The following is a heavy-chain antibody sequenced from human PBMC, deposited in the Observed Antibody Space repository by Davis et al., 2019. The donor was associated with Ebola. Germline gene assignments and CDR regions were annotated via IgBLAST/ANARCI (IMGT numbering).Heavy chain of an antibody. V-gene: IGHV1-8*01. CDR1: GYTFTSYD. Sequence: AASVKVSCKASGYTFTSYDINWVRQATGQGLEWMGWMNPNSGNTGYAQKFQGRVTMTRNTSISTAYMELSSLRSEDTAVYYCARSDIVVVVAATRLRRNYYYGMDVWGQGTTVTVSS. D-gene: IGHD2-15*01. CDR3: ARSDIVVVVAATRLRRNYYYGMDV. J-gene: IGHJ6*02. CDR2: MNPNSGNT.